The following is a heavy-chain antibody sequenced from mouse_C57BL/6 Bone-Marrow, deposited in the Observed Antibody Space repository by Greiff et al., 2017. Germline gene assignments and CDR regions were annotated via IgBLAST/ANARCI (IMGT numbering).Heavy chain of an antibody. CDR1: GFTFSDYY. CDR3: ARPIYYDYEGFDY. CDR2: ISNGGGST. V-gene: IGHV5-12*01. D-gene: IGHD2-4*01. Sequence: DVKLVESGGGLVQPGGSLKLSCAASGFTFSDYYMYWVRQTPEKRLEWVAYISNGGGSTYYPDTVKGRFTISRDNAKNTLYLQMSRLKSEDTAVYYCARPIYYDYEGFDYWGQGTTLTVSS. J-gene: IGHJ2*01.